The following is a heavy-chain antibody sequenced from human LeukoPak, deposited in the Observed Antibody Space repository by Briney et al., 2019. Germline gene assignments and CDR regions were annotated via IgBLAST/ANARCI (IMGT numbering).Heavy chain of an antibody. D-gene: IGHD3-10*01. CDR1: GYKFTSYW. CDR2: IYPSDSDT. CDR3: AKGDGEFEY. Sequence: GESLRISCKASGYKFTSYWIGWMRQMPGKGLEWMGVIYPSDSDTRYNVSFEGQVTISADKSINTAYLQWSSLRPSDTAVYYCAKGDGEFEYWGQGTLVTVCS. J-gene: IGHJ4*02. V-gene: IGHV5-51*01.